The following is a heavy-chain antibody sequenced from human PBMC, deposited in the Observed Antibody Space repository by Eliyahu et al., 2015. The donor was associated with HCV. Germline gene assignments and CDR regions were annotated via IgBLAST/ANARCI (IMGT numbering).Heavy chain of an antibody. CDR3: VKDHGPYGDLRGAFDI. V-gene: IGHV3-9*01. Sequence: EVQLVESGGALVQPGRSLXLSCAASXFTFXXYAMHWVRQAPGKGLEWVSGISWNSGRIGYADSVKGRFTISRDNAKKSLYLQMNTLRTEDTALYRCVKDHGPYGDLRGAFDIWGQGTMVTVSS. D-gene: IGHD4-17*01. CDR2: ISWNSGRI. J-gene: IGHJ3*02. CDR1: XFTFXXYA.